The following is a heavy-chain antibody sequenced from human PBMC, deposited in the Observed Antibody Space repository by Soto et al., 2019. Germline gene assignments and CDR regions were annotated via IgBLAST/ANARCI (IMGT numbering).Heavy chain of an antibody. V-gene: IGHV3-66*01. Sequence: TGGSLRLSCAASGFTFSSYWRSWVRQAPGKGLEWVSVIYSGGSTYYADSVKGRFTISRDNSKNTLYLQMNSLRAEDTAVYYCASRDRYSSTDAFDIWGQGTMVTVSS. CDR2: IYSGGST. CDR1: GFTFSSYW. D-gene: IGHD6-13*01. J-gene: IGHJ3*02. CDR3: ASRDRYSSTDAFDI.